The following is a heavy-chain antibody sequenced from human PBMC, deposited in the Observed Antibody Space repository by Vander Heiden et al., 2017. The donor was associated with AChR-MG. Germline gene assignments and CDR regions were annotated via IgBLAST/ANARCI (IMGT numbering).Heavy chain of an antibody. CDR3: AREFGRTCITMIVVVNPNRNQIDY. CDR2: IYSGGST. CDR1: GFTGSSNY. V-gene: IGHV3-53*02. J-gene: IGHJ4*02. Sequence: EVQLVETGGGLIQPGGSLRLSCAASGFTGSSNYMSWVRPATGKGLEWVSVIYSGGSTYYADSVKGRFTISRDNSKNTLYLQMNSLRAEDTAVYYCAREFGRTCITMIVVVNPNRNQIDYWGQGTLVTVSS. D-gene: IGHD3-22*01.